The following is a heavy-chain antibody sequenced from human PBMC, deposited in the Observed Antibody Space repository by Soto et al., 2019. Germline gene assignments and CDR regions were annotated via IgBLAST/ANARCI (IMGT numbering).Heavy chain of an antibody. D-gene: IGHD3-3*01. CDR2: IYYSGST. CDR1: GGSISSSSYY. V-gene: IGHV4-39*01. J-gene: IGHJ6*02. Sequence: SETLSLTCTVSGGSISSSSYYWGWIRQPPGKGLEWIGSIYYSGSTYYNPTLKRRVTISVDTSKNQFSLKLSSVTAADTAVYYCARLDDDDFWRGYYYYYGMDVWGQGTTVTVSS. CDR3: ARLDDDDFWRGYYYYYGMDV.